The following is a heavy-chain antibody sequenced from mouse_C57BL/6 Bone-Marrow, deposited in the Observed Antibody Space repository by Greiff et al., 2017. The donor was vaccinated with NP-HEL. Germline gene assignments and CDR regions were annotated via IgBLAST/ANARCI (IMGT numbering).Heavy chain of an antibody. CDR3: ARRVYYSNYVSWYFDV. CDR2: ISNLAYSI. J-gene: IGHJ1*03. V-gene: IGHV5-15*01. Sequence: EVQLVESGGGLVQPGGSLKLSCAASGFTFSDYGMAWVRQAPRKGPEWVAFISNLAYSIYYVDTVTGRLPISRENAKNTLYLEMSSLRSEDTAMYYCARRVYYSNYVSWYFDVWGTGTTVTVSS. CDR1: GFTFSDYG. D-gene: IGHD2-5*01.